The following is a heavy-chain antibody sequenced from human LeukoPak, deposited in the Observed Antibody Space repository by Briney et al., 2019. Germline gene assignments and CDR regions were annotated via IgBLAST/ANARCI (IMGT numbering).Heavy chain of an antibody. CDR2: INPNSGGT. J-gene: IGHJ4*02. CDR3: ARDPIFGVVRSPLYYFDY. Sequence: ASVKVSCKASEYTFSGYYMHWVRQAPGQGLEWMGWINPNSGGTNYAQKFQGRVTMTRDTSIGTAYMELSRLRSDDTAVYYCARDPIFGVVRSPLYYFDYWGQGTLVTVSS. V-gene: IGHV1-2*02. D-gene: IGHD3-3*02. CDR1: EYTFSGYY.